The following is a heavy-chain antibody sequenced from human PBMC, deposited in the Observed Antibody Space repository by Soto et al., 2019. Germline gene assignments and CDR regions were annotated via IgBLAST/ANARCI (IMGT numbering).Heavy chain of an antibody. CDR1: GGSFSGYY. CDR3: ARRTLGGYSYFHWFDP. V-gene: IGHV4-34*01. Sequence: SETLSLTCAVYGGSFSGYYWSWIRQPPGKGLEWIGEINHSGSTNYNPSLKSRVTISVDTSKNQFSLKLSSVTAADTAVYYCARRTLGGYSYFHWFDPWGQGTLVTVSS. D-gene: IGHD5-18*01. CDR2: INHSGST. J-gene: IGHJ5*02.